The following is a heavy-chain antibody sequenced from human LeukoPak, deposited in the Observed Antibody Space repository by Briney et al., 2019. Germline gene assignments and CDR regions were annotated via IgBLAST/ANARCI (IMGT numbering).Heavy chain of an antibody. CDR2: ISYDGSNK. CDR1: GFTFSSYA. Sequence: GGSLRLSCAASGFTFSSYAMHWVRQAPGKGLEWVAVISYDGSNKYYADSVKGRFTISRDNSKNTLYLQMNSLRAEDTAVYYCARGAAGPPVNWGQGTLVTVPS. J-gene: IGHJ4*02. V-gene: IGHV3-30-3*01. D-gene: IGHD6-13*01. CDR3: ARGAAGPPVN.